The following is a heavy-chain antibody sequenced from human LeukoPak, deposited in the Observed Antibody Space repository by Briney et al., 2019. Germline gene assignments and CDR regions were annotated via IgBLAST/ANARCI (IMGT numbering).Heavy chain of an antibody. V-gene: IGHV3-23*01. J-gene: IGHJ4*02. Sequence: GGSLRLSCAASGFILSTYAMSWVRQAPGKGLEWVSAISATGYTTYYADSVKGRFTISTDNSKSTVYLQMNSLRAEDTAVYYCSRLRGYSYGYGDYWGQGTLVTVSS. CDR3: SRLRGYSYGYGDY. CDR1: GFILSTYA. D-gene: IGHD5-18*01. CDR2: ISATGYTT.